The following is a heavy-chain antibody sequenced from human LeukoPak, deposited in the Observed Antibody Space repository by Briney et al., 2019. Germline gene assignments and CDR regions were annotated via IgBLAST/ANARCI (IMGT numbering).Heavy chain of an antibody. V-gene: IGHV4-39*07. CDR3: ARGRLGELSLFDS. Sequence: TSETLSLTCTVSGGSISSSSYYWGWIRQPPGKGLEWIGSIYYSGSTYYNPSLKSRVTISVDTSKNQFSLKLSSLTAADTAVYYCARGRLGELSLFDSWGRGTLVTVSS. D-gene: IGHD3-16*02. CDR1: GGSISSSSYY. J-gene: IGHJ4*02. CDR2: IYYSGST.